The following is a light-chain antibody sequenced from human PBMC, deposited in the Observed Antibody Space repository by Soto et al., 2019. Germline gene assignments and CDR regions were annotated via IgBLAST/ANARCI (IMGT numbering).Light chain of an antibody. J-gene: IGKJ1*01. CDR2: KAS. CDR3: QQYDSYPWT. Sequence: DIPMTQSPSTLSASIGDRVTITCRASQSISTSLAWHQQKPGKAPKVLIYKASSLQRGVPSSFSGSGSGTEFTLTISSLQPDDFATYYCQQYDSYPWTFGQGTKVDIK. CDR1: QSISTS. V-gene: IGKV1-5*03.